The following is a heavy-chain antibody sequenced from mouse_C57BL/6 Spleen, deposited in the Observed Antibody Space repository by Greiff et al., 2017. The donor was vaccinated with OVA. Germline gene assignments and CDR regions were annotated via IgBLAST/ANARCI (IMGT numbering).Heavy chain of an antibody. CDR2: IDPSDSYT. V-gene: IGHV1-59*01. CDR1: GYTFTSYW. J-gene: IGHJ2*01. CDR3: ARIYGSSLDYFDY. Sequence: QVQLKQPGAELVRPGTSVKLSCKASGYTFTSYWMHWVKQRPGQGLEWIGVIDPSDSYTNYNQKFKGKATLTVDTSSSTAYMQLSSLTSEDSAVYYCARIYGSSLDYFDYWGQGTTLTVSS. D-gene: IGHD1-1*01.